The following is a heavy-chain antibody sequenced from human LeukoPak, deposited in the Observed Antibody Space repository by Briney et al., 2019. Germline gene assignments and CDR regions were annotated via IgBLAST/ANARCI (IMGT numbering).Heavy chain of an antibody. CDR1: GYTFTSYD. CDR3: ARVHYDFWSGYSNNWFDP. Sequence: ASVKVSCKASGYTFTSYDINWVRQVTGQGLEWMGWMNPNSGNTGYAQKFQGRVTMTRNTSISTAYMELSSLRSEDTAVYYCARVHYDFWSGYSNNWFDPWGQGTLVTVSS. CDR2: MNPNSGNT. D-gene: IGHD3-3*01. J-gene: IGHJ5*02. V-gene: IGHV1-8*01.